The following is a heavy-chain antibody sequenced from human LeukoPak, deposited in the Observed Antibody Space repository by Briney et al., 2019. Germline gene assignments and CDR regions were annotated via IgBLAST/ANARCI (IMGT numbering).Heavy chain of an antibody. D-gene: IGHD6-13*01. CDR3: ARGVYIAAAQYGY. CDR1: GGSISNYY. J-gene: IGHJ4*02. CDR2: IYYSGTT. V-gene: IGHV4-59*01. Sequence: SETLSLTCTVSGGSISNYYWSWIRQPPGKGLEWIGYIYYSGTTNYNPSLKSRVTVSVDTSKNQFSLKLNSVTAADTAVYYCARGVYIAAAQYGYWGQGTLVTVSS.